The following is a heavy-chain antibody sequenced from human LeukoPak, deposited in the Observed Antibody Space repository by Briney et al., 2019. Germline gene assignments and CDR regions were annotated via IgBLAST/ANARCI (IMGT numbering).Heavy chain of an antibody. CDR2: ISKSGDIT. V-gene: IGHV3-23*01. Sequence: GGSLRLSCAASGFTFTNYAMTWVRQAPGKGLEWISGISKSGDITFYADSVKGRFTISRDTSKSAVYLQMNNLRAEDTAIYYCAKDASTTNNFYFFDYWGQEALATVSS. CDR3: AKDASTTNNFYFFDY. J-gene: IGHJ4*02. CDR1: GFTFTNYA. D-gene: IGHD1-1*01.